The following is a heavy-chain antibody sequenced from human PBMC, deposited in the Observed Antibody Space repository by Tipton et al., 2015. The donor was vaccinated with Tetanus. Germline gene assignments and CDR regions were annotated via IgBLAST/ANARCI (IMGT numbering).Heavy chain of an antibody. CDR2: ILPFIGAA. Sequence: QSGPEVKKPGSSVKVSCKAAGGTFRTYAFGWVRQAPGQGLEWMGGILPFIGAADLAAKFQGRVTITADEAASTVYMELSSLRSDDTAVYYCARDYFGSGSNYYFDYWGQGSQVSVSS. CDR1: GGTFRTYA. J-gene: IGHJ4*02. D-gene: IGHD3-10*01. CDR3: ARDYFGSGSNYYFDY. V-gene: IGHV1-69*01.